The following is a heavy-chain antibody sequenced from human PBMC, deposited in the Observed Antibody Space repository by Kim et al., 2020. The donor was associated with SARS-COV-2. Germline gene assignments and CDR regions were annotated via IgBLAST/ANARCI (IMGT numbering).Heavy chain of an antibody. CDR2: SSGSGGST. CDR1: GFTFRNYA. CDR3: AKNWGNTETPGWGGMDV. V-gene: IGHV3-23*01. Sequence: GGSLRLSCAASGFTFRNYAMSWVRQAPGKGLEWVSASSGSGGSTYYADSVKGRFTISRDNSKNTLYPQMNSLRAEDTAIYYCAKNWGNTETPGWGGMDVWGQGTTVTVSS. D-gene: IGHD7-27*01. J-gene: IGHJ6*02.